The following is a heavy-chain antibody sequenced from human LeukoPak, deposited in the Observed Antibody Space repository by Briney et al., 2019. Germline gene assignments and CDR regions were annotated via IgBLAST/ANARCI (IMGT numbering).Heavy chain of an antibody. CDR2: IYHSGST. D-gene: IGHD3-10*01. V-gene: IGHV4-38-2*02. CDR1: GYSISSGSY. CDR3: AREHTSGTRGLDY. Sequence: SETLSLTCAVSGYSISSGSYWGWIRQPPGKGLEWIGSIYHSGSTYYNPSLKSRVTISVDTSKNQFSLKLSSVTSADTAVYYCAREHTSGTRGLDYWGRGTLVTVSS. J-gene: IGHJ4*02.